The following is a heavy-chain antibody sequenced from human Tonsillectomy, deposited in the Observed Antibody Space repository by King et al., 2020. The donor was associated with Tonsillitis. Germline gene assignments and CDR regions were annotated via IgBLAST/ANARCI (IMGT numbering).Heavy chain of an antibody. CDR2: ISGDGGST. D-gene: IGHD3-10*01. V-gene: IGHV3-43*02. CDR3: AKNYYSVSGIFYQDWYFDL. J-gene: IGHJ2*01. CDR1: GFTFDDYA. Sequence: VQLVESGGGVVQPGGSLRLSCAASGFTFDDYAMHWVRQAPGKGLEWVSLISGDGGSTCYADSVKGRFTISRDNSKNSLYLQMNSLRPEDTALYYCAKNYYSVSGIFYQDWYFDLWGRGTLVTVSS.